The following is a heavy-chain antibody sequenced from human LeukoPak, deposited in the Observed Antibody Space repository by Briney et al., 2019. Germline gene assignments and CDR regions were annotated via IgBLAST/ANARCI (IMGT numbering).Heavy chain of an antibody. CDR1: GFTFSSYA. J-gene: IGHJ4*02. Sequence: GGSLRLSCAASGFTFSSYAMSWVRQAPGKGLEWVSAISGSGGSTYYADSVKGRFTISRDNSKNTLYLQMNSLRAEDTAVYYCAKFSGQQLVAHYFDYWGQGTLVTVSS. CDR3: AKFSGQQLVAHYFDY. D-gene: IGHD6-13*01. CDR2: ISGSGGST. V-gene: IGHV3-23*01.